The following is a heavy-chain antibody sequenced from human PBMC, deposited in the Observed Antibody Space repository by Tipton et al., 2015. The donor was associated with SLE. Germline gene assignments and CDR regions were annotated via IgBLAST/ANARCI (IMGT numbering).Heavy chain of an antibody. CDR2: ISYDGRNK. CDR1: GFTFSNYG. D-gene: IGHD3-16*01. J-gene: IGHJ6*02. CDR3: AKDWVFEGEWSPNYYFYGMDV. V-gene: IGHV3-30*18. Sequence: SLRFSCAASGFTFSNYGIHWVRQAPGKGLEWVAVISYDGRNKFYGDSMKGRCTISRDNSKNTLYLQINSLRVEDTAVYYCAKDWVFEGEWSPNYYFYGMDVWGQGTTVPASS.